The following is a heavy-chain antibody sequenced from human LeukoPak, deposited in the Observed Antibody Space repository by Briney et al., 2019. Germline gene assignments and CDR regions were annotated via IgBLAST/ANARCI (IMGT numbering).Heavy chain of an antibody. Sequence: GESLKISCKGSGYSFTSYWIGWVRQMPGKGLEWMGIIYPGDSDTTYSPSFQGQVTISADKSISTAYLQWSSLKASDTAMYYCARLSIVVVPAAPYAFDIWGQGTMVTVSS. V-gene: IGHV5-51*01. CDR2: IYPGDSDT. J-gene: IGHJ3*02. D-gene: IGHD2-2*01. CDR1: GYSFTSYW. CDR3: ARLSIVVVPAAPYAFDI.